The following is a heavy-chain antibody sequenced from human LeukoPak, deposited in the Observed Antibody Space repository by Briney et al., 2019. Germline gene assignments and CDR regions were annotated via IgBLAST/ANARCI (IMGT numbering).Heavy chain of an antibody. CDR3: AKEELRFLESGVVY. D-gene: IGHD3-3*01. CDR1: GFTSSSYG. J-gene: IGHJ4*02. CDR2: ISYDGSNK. V-gene: IGHV3-30*18. Sequence: GGSLRLSCAASGFTSSSYGMHWVRQAPGKGLEWVAVISYDGSNKYYADSVKGRFTISRDNSKNTLYLQMNSLRAEDTAVYYCAKEELRFLESGVVYWGQGTLVTVSS.